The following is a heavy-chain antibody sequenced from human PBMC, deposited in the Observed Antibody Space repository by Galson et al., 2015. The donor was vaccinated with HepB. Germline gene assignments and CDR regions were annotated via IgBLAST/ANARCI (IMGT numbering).Heavy chain of an antibody. CDR3: AKESTVTTHIHYYYYGMDV. V-gene: IGHV1-46*03. CDR1: GYTFTSYY. D-gene: IGHD4-17*01. Sequence: SVKVSCKASGYTFTSYYMHWVRQAPGQGLEWMGIINPSGGSTSYAQKFQGRVTMTRDTSTSTVYMELSSLRSEDTAVYYCAKESTVTTHIHYYYYGMDVWGQGTTVTVSS. CDR2: INPSGGST. J-gene: IGHJ6*02.